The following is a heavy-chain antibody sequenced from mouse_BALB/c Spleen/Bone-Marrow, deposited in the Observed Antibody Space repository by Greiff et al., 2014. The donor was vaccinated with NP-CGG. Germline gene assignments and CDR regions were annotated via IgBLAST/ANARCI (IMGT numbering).Heavy chain of an antibody. Sequence: EVQLQQSGPELVKPGASVKISCKTSGYTFTEYTMHWVKQSHGKSLEWIGSINPNNGGTTYNQKFRGKATLTVDKSSTTAYMELRSLTSEDSAVYYCARWKRGDYFDYWGQGTTLTVSS. J-gene: IGHJ2*01. CDR1: GYTFTEYT. V-gene: IGHV1-18*01. CDR2: INPNNGGT. CDR3: ARWKRGDYFDY.